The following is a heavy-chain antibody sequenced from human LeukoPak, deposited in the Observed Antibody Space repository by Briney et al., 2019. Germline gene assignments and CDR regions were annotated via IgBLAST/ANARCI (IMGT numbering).Heavy chain of an antibody. J-gene: IGHJ4*02. Sequence: SETLSLTCAVYVEPFSNYFWSWIRQSPGKGLEWIGEINHSGSTNYNSSPTSRVTISVDTSRNQFSLNLSSVTAADTAIYYCARGLGQYDYWGQGTLVTVSS. CDR2: INHSGST. D-gene: IGHD5-24*01. CDR3: ARGLGQYDY. CDR1: VEPFSNYF. V-gene: IGHV4-34*01.